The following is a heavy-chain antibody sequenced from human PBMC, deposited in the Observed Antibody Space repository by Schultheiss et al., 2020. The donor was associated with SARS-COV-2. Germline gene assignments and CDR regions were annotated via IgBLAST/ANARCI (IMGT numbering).Heavy chain of an antibody. CDR2: ISGSGGST. V-gene: IGHV3-23*01. CDR3: AREETTVTTGYFDL. J-gene: IGHJ2*01. Sequence: GGSLRLSCIASGFTFSSYAMSWVRQGPGKGLVWVSAISGSGGSTYYADSVKGRFTISRDNSKNTLFLQLNSLRDDDTAVYYCAREETTVTTGYFDLWGRGTLVTVSS. CDR1: GFTFSSYA. D-gene: IGHD4-17*01.